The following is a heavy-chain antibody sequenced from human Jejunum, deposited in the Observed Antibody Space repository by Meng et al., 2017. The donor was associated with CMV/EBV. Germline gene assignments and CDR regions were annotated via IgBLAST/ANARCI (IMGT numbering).Heavy chain of an antibody. CDR1: GFTVTSNF. J-gene: IGHJ4*02. D-gene: IGHD6-6*01. CDR2: IYGGGGT. Sequence: EVQLVESGXDLVQPGGXLRLSCAVSGFTVTSNFMSWVRQAPGKGLEWVSVIYGGGGTDYADSVKGRFTISRDNSKNTLYLQMNSLRVEDTAVYYCASPPPIGAALDYWGQGTLVTVSS. CDR3: ASPPPIGAALDY. V-gene: IGHV3-66*01.